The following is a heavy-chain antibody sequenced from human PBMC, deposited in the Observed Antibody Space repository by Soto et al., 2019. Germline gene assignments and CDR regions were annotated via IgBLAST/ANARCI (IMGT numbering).Heavy chain of an antibody. CDR2: VSGYNGKT. Sequence: QVQLVQSGAEVKKPGASVKVSCKSSGYTFSMSGISWVRQAPGQGLEWMGGVSGYNGKTNYEQKFQDRVTKTTDTSTNMAYMELRSLRSDDTAVYYCAREGPRPYYYYGMDVWGQGTTVTVSS. J-gene: IGHJ6*02. CDR1: GYTFSMSG. CDR3: AREGPRPYYYYGMDV. V-gene: IGHV1-18*01.